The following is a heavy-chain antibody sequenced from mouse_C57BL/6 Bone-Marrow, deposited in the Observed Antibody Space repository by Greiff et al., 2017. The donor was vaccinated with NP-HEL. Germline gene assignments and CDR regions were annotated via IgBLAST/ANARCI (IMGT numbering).Heavy chain of an antibody. D-gene: IGHD1-1*01. CDR3: ARDYGSCYYYAMDY. CDR1: GFNIKDYY. V-gene: IGHV14-2*01. CDR2: IDPEDGET. Sequence: LVESGAELVKPGASVKLSCTASGFNIKDYYMHWVKQRTEQGLEWIGRIDPEDGETKYAPKFQGKATITADTSSNTAYLQLSSLTSEDTAVYYCARDYGSCYYYAMDYWGQGTSVTVSS. J-gene: IGHJ4*01.